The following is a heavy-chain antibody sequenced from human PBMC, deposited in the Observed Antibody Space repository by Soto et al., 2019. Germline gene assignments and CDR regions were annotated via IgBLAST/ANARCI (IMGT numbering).Heavy chain of an antibody. Sequence: QGQLVQCGAEVKKPGSSVKDSCKASGGTYSSYAISWVRQAPGQGLEWMGGIIPIFGTANYAQKFQGRVTITADESTSTAYMELSSLRSEDTAVYYCARGVVRGVTSFDYWGQGTLVTVSS. CDR2: IIPIFGTA. V-gene: IGHV1-69*12. CDR1: GGTYSSYA. CDR3: ARGVVRGVTSFDY. J-gene: IGHJ4*02. D-gene: IGHD3-10*01.